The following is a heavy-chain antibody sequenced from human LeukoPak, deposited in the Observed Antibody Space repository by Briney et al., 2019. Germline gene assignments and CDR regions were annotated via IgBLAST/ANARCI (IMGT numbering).Heavy chain of an antibody. CDR3: ATEEIGGAHY. CDR1: GGTFSSYA. J-gene: IGHJ4*02. D-gene: IGHD3-16*01. Sequence: SVKVSCKASGGTFSSYAINWVRQAPGQGLEWIGGIIPIFGTANYAQKFQGRVTITADESTSTAYMELSSLRSEDTAVYYCATEEIGGAHYWGQGTLVTVSS. V-gene: IGHV1-69*13. CDR2: IIPIFGTA.